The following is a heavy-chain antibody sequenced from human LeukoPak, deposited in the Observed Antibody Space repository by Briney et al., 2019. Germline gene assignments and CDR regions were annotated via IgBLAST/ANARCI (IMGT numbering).Heavy chain of an antibody. CDR3: AKGPGNWIANFDY. V-gene: IGHV3-23*01. CDR1: GGSISSSGYS. CDR2: IGGGGDTT. D-gene: IGHD1-20*01. J-gene: IGHJ4*02. Sequence: ETLSLTCAVSGGSISSSGYSWSWIRQPPGKGLEWVSGIGGGGDTTYYADSVKGRFTISRDNSKNTLYLQMNSLRAEDTAVYYCAKGPGNWIANFDYWGQGTLVTVSS.